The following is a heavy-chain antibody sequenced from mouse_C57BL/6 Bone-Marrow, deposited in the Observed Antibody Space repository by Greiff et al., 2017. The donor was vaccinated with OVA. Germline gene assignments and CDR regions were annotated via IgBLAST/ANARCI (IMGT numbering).Heavy chain of an antibody. D-gene: IGHD2-4*01. Sequence: EVKLMESGPGLVKTSQSLSLTCSVTGYSITSGYYWNWIRQFPGNKLEWMGYISYDGSNNYNPSLKNRISITRDTSKNQFFLKLNSVTTEDTATYYCARKGGLRRQFAYWGQGTLVTVSA. V-gene: IGHV3-6*01. CDR3: ARKGGLRRQFAY. J-gene: IGHJ3*01. CDR1: GYSITSGYY. CDR2: ISYDGSN.